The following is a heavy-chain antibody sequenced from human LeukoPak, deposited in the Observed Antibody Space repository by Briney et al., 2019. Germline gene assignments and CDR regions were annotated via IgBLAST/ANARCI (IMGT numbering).Heavy chain of an antibody. V-gene: IGHV3-21*01. CDR3: AKEIYGDSTGGRFQH. J-gene: IGHJ1*01. D-gene: IGHD4-17*01. CDR2: ISSSGHYM. CDR1: GFTFSSYS. Sequence: GGSLRLSCAASGFTFSSYSMNWVRQAPGKGLQWVSSISSSGHYMYYADSVKGRFTISRDNAKNSLYLHMNSLRAEDTAVYYCAKEIYGDSTGGRFQHWGQGTLVTVSS.